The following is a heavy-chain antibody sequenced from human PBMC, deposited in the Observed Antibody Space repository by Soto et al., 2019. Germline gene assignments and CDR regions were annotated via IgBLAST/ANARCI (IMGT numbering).Heavy chain of an antibody. CDR1: GFNFTDYN. D-gene: IGHD2-2*01. CDR2: ISSTGRYI. Sequence: GGSLRLSCAGSGFNFTDYNMNWVRQAPGKGLEWVSSISSTGRYIYYGDSVRGRITVSRDNGKNSLFLQMNNLGAEDTAVYYCAREKCSSNNRYLVGYYGLDVWGQGTTVTVYS. V-gene: IGHV3-21*01. J-gene: IGHJ6*02. CDR3: AREKCSSNNRYLVGYYGLDV.